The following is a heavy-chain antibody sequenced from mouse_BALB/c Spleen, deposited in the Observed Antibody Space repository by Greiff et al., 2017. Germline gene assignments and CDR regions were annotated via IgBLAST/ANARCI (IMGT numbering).Heavy chain of an antibody. V-gene: IGHV1S33*01. J-gene: IGHJ4*01. CDR1: GYTFTSYD. D-gene: IGHD1-2*01. CDR2: IYPGDGST. CDR3: ARRGATARGYSMDY. Sequence: SGPELVKPGALVKISCKASGYTFTSYDINWVKQRPGQGLEWIGWIYPGDGSTKYNEKFKGKATLTADKSSSTAYMQLSSLTSENSAVYFCARRGATARGYSMDYWGQGTSVTVSS.